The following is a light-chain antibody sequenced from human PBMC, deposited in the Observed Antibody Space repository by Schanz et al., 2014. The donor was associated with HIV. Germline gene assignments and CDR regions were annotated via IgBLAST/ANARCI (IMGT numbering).Light chain of an antibody. Sequence: QSLLTQPPSASGTPGQTVTISCSGSISTIASRTVDWYQHLPGTAPRLLIHNDDRRPSGVPERFSASKSGTSASLVIRGLQSEDEADYYCAAWDDSLNEYVFATGTKLTVL. CDR3: AAWDDSLNEYV. CDR2: NDD. J-gene: IGLJ1*01. V-gene: IGLV1-44*01. CDR1: ISTIASRT.